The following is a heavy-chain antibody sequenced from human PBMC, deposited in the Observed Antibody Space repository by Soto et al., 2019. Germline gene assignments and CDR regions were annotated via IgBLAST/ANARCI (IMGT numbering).Heavy chain of an antibody. CDR2: INHSGST. CDR3: VRVAPAMVRAKGWFDP. Sequence: QVQLQQWGAGLLKPSETLSLTCAVYGGSFSGYYWSWIRQPPGKGLEWIGEINHSGSTNYNPSLNSSVTISVDTSQNQFSLKLSSVTAADTAVYYCVRVAPAMVRAKGWFDPWGQGTLGTVSS. CDR1: GGSFSGYY. V-gene: IGHV4-34*01. J-gene: IGHJ5*02. D-gene: IGHD3-10*01.